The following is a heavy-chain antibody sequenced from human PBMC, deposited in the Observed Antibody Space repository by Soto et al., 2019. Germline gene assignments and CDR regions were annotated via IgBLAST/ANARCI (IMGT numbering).Heavy chain of an antibody. CDR1: GYTFTSYA. V-gene: IGHV1-3*01. CDR2: INAGNGNT. D-gene: IGHD3-3*01. Sequence: ASVKVSCKASGYTFTSYAMHWVRQAPGQRLEWMGWINAGNGNTKYSQKFQGRVTITRDTSASTAYMELSSLRSEDTAVYYCARGEVSRFFEWLFRPYDYWGQGTLVTVSS. J-gene: IGHJ4*02. CDR3: ARGEVSRFFEWLFRPYDY.